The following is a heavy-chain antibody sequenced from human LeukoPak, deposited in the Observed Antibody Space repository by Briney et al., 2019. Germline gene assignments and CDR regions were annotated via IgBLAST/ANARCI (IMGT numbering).Heavy chain of an antibody. CDR3: ARGDSSGYYLNY. Sequence: GGSLRLSCAASGFTFSSYSMNWVRQAPGKGLVWVSRINGDGSSTSYADSVKGRFTISRDNSKNSQYLQMNSLRAEDTAVYYCARGDSSGYYLNYWGQGTLVTVSS. CDR2: INGDGSST. J-gene: IGHJ4*02. CDR1: GFTFSSYS. D-gene: IGHD3-22*01. V-gene: IGHV3-74*01.